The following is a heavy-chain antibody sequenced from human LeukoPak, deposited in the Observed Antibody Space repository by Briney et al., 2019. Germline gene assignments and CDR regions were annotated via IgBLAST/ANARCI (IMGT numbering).Heavy chain of an antibody. Sequence: SETLSLTCTVSGGSTSSYYWSWIRQPPGKGLEWIGYIYDSGSTNYNPSLKSRVTTSVDTSKNQFSLKLSSVTAADTAVYYCASQTPPYGMDVWGQGTTVTASS. CDR2: IYDSGST. J-gene: IGHJ6*02. CDR1: GGSTSSYY. V-gene: IGHV4-59*01. CDR3: ASQTPPYGMDV.